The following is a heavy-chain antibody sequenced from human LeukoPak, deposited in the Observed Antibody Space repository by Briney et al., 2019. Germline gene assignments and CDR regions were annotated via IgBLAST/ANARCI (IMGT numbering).Heavy chain of an antibody. CDR2: IYHSGST. CDR3: ARGLGRFPAARRLLIFWFDP. Sequence: PSETLSLTCTVSGYSISSGYYWGWIRQPPGKGLEWIGSIYHSGSTYYNPSLKSRVTISVDTSKNQFSLRLSSVTAADTAVYYCARGLGRFPAARRLLIFWFDPWGQGTLVTVSS. V-gene: IGHV4-38-2*02. CDR1: GYSISSGYY. J-gene: IGHJ5*02. D-gene: IGHD2-2*01.